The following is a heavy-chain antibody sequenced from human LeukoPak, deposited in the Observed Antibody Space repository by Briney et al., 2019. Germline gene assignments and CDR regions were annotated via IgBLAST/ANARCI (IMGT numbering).Heavy chain of an antibody. Sequence: XETLSLTCTVSGGSISSYYWSWIRQPAGKGLEWIGRIYTSGSTNYNPSLKSRVTMSVDTSKNQFSLKLSSVTAADTAVYYCARDIYDFWSGYYRTDYWGQGTLVTVSS. CDR1: GGSISSYY. V-gene: IGHV4-4*07. CDR2: IYTSGST. D-gene: IGHD3-3*01. CDR3: ARDIYDFWSGYYRTDY. J-gene: IGHJ4*02.